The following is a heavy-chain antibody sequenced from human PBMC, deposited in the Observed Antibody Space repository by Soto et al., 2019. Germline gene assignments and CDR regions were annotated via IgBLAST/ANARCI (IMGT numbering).Heavy chain of an antibody. CDR1: GGSVSSGSYY. V-gene: IGHV4-61*01. D-gene: IGHD2-15*01. Sequence: SETLSLTCTVSGGSVSSGSYYWSWIRQPPGKGLEWIGYIYYSGSTNYNPSLKSRVTISVDTSRNQFSLKLSSVTAADTAVYYCAREGYCSGGSCPDAFDIWGQGTMVTGSS. CDR3: AREGYCSGGSCPDAFDI. J-gene: IGHJ3*02. CDR2: IYYSGST.